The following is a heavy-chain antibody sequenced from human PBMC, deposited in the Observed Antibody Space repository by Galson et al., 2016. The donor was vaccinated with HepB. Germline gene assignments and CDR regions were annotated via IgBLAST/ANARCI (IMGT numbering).Heavy chain of an antibody. Sequence: SETLSLTCAVYDGSFSSYSWSWIRQTPGRGLEWIGYIYYTGTTYYNPSLNSRASISIDSAQNHFSLKLTAVTAADTAMYYCARLGHHSALGGYQEYWGQGILVVVTS. V-gene: IGHV4-34*01. CDR1: DGSFSSYS. CDR3: ARLGHHSALGGYQEY. J-gene: IGHJ4*02. CDR2: IYYTGTT. D-gene: IGHD3-22*01.